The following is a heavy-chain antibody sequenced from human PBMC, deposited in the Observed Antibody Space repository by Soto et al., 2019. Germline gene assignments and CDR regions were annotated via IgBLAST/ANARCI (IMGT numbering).Heavy chain of an antibody. CDR3: ARAPFPWYFAWLAFDY. J-gene: IGHJ4*02. V-gene: IGHV3-48*01. Sequence: GGSLRLSCAASGFTFSSYSMNWVRQAPGKGLEWVSYISSSSSTIYYADSVKGRFTISRDNAKNSLYLQMNSLRAEDTAVYYCARAPFPWYFAWLAFDYWGQGTLVTVSS. CDR1: GFTFSSYS. D-gene: IGHD3-9*01. CDR2: ISSSSSTI.